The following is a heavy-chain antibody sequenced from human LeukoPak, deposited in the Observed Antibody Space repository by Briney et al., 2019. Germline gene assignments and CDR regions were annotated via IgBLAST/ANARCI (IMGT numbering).Heavy chain of an antibody. CDR3: ARDTKLVVPAALYMDV. CDR2: ISSISSTI. D-gene: IGHD2-2*01. Sequence: GGSLRLSCAASGFTFSSYSMNWVRHAPGKGLEWVSYISSISSTIFYADSVKGRFTIYRHNAKHSLYLQMNSLRGEDTGVYYCARDTKLVVPAALYMDVWGKGPTVTVPS. CDR1: GFTFSSYS. J-gene: IGHJ6*03. V-gene: IGHV3-48*01.